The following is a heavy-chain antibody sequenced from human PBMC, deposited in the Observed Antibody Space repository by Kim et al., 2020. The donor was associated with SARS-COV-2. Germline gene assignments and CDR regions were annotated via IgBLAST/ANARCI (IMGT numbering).Heavy chain of an antibody. J-gene: IGHJ6*02. D-gene: IGHD3-10*01. CDR1: RGTFSSYA. Sequence: SVKVSCKASRGTFSSYAISWVRQAPGQGLEWMGGIIPIFGTANYAQKFQGRVTITADESTSTAYMELSSLRSEDTAVYYCARDPYGSGSYFFPHWGSYYGMDVWGQGTTVTVSS. CDR3: ARDPYGSGSYFFPHWGSYYGMDV. CDR2: IIPIFGTA. V-gene: IGHV1-69*13.